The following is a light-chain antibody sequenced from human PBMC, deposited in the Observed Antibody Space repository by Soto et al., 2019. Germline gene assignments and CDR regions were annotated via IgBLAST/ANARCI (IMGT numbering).Light chain of an antibody. Sequence: QSALTQPASVSGSPGRSITISCTGTSSDVGGYNYVSWYQQHPGKAPKLMIYDVSNRPSGVSNRFSGSKSGTTASLTISGLQAEDEADYYCSSYTSSRGVVVFGGGTKLTVL. CDR2: DVS. J-gene: IGLJ2*01. V-gene: IGLV2-14*01. CDR3: SSYTSSRGVVV. CDR1: SSDVGGYNY.